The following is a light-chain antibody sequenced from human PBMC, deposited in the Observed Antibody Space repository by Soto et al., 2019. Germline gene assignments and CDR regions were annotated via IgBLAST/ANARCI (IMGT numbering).Light chain of an antibody. J-gene: IGLJ3*02. Sequence: QSALTQPASVSGSPGQSITISCTGTSSDVGNYNPVSWYHHHPGKAPKLMIYEGSKRPSGVSNRFSGSKSGNTASLTISGLQAEDEADYYCCSYAGSSTWVFGGGTKLTVL. CDR3: CSYAGSSTWV. CDR2: EGS. V-gene: IGLV2-23*01. CDR1: SSDVGNYNP.